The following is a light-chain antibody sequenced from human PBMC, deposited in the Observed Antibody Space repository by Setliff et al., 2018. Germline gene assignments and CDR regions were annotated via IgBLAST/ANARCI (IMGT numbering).Light chain of an antibody. Sequence: QSVLTQPASVPGSPGQPITISCTGTSSDVGGYNYVSWYQQHPGKAPKLMIYDVSKRPSGVSNRFSGSKSGNTASLTISGLQAEDEADYYCSSYTSSSTPYVFGTGTKVTVL. CDR1: SSDVGGYNY. J-gene: IGLJ1*01. V-gene: IGLV2-14*01. CDR2: DVS. CDR3: SSYTSSSTPYV.